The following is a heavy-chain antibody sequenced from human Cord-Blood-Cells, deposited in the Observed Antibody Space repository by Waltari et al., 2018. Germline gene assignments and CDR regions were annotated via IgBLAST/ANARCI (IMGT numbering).Heavy chain of an antibody. D-gene: IGHD3-3*01. J-gene: IGHJ4*02. V-gene: IGHV1-18*04. CDR3: ARGYLVLSGYYEFGTDY. CDR1: GYTFTSYG. CDR2: ISAYNGNT. Sequence: QVQLVQSGAEVKKPGASVKVSCKDSGYTFTSYGISWVRQASGQGLEWMGWISAYNGNTNYAQKLQGRVTMTTDTSTSTAYMELRSLRSDDTAVYYCARGYLVLSGYYEFGTDYWGQGTLVTVSS.